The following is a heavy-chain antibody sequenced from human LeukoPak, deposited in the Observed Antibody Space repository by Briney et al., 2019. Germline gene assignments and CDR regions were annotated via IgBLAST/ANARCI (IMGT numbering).Heavy chain of an antibody. J-gene: IGHJ5*02. CDR1: GGSISSSSYY. Sequence: SETLSLTCTVSGGSISSSSYYWGWIRQPPGKGLEWIGSIYYSGSTYYNPSLKSRVTISVDTSKNQFSLKLSSVTAADTAVYYCARHYYGSGSYYILNNWFDPWGQGTLVTVSS. CDR2: IYYSGST. V-gene: IGHV4-39*01. CDR3: ARHYYGSGSYYILNNWFDP. D-gene: IGHD3-10*01.